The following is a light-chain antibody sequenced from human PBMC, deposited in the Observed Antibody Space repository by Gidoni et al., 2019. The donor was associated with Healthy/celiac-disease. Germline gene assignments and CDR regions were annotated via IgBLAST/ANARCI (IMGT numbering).Light chain of an antibody. J-gene: IGLJ3*02. CDR2: DIN. V-gene: IGLV1-51*01. CDR3: GTWDSSQSAGV. CDR1: SFNIGNNY. Sequence: AQKVNTPCSGSSFNIGNNYVSWYQQHPGTAPKLLIYDINKRPSGTPDRFSGSKSGTPATLGITGLQTGDEADYYCGTWDSSQSAGVFGGGTKLTVL.